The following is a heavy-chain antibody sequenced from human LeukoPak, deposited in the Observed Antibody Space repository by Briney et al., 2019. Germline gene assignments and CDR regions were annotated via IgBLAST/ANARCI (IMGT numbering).Heavy chain of an antibody. V-gene: IGHV3-21*01. J-gene: IGHJ3*02. D-gene: IGHD3-16*02. CDR1: GFTFSSYS. CDR2: ISSSSSYI. CDR3: ARIMITFGGVIQDDAFDI. Sequence: GGSLRLSCAASGFTFSSYSMNWVRQAPGRVLEWVSSISSSSSYIYYADSVKGRFTISRDNAKNSLYLQMNSLRAEDTAVYYCARIMITFGGVIQDDAFDIWGQGTMVTVSS.